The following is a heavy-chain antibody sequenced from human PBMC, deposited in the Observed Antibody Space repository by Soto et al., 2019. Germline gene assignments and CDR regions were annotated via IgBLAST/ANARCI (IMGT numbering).Heavy chain of an antibody. CDR2: IIPIFGTA. J-gene: IGHJ5*02. V-gene: IGHV1-69*13. CDR3: AGTPYSTFGGVIDSPNWFDP. CDR1: GGTFSSYA. Sequence: SVKVSCKASGGTFSSYAISWVRQAPGQGLEWMGGIIPIFGTANYAQKFQGRVTITADESTSTAYMELSSLRSEDTAVYYCAGTPYSTFGGVIDSPNWFDPWGQGTQVTVSS. D-gene: IGHD3-16*02.